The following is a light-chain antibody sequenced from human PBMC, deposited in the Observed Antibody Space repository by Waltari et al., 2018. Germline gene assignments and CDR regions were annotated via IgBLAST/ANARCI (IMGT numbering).Light chain of an antibody. V-gene: IGKV3-15*01. J-gene: IGKJ1*01. CDR1: PSIRSN. Sequence: EIVMTQSPATLSVFPGERATLSCRASPSIRSNLAWYQHKPGQAPRLLIYGASTRATGVPVRFSGSGSGTEFTLTISSLQSEDFAVYFCQQYDNWLGTFGQGSKVEIK. CDR2: GAS. CDR3: QQYDNWLGT.